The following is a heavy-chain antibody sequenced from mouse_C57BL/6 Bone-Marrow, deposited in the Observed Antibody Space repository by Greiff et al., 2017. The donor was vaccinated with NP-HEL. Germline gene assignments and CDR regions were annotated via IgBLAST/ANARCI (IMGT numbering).Heavy chain of an antibody. V-gene: IGHV1-39*01. CDR2: INTTYGTT. CDR1: GYSFTDYN. J-gene: IGHJ1*03. D-gene: IGHD1-1*01. CDR3: ARDGYYGSSHGYFDV. Sequence: VQLQQSGPELVKPGASVKISCKASGYSFTDYNMNWVKQSHGKSLEWIGVINTTYGTTRYNQKFKGKATLTVDQSSSTAYMQLNSLTSEDSAVYYCARDGYYGSSHGYFDVWGTGTTVTVSS.